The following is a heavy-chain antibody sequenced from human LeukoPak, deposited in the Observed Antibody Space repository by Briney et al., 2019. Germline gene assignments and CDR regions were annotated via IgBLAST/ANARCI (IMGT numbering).Heavy chain of an antibody. CDR3: TTYSGSYSFDY. V-gene: IGHV3-15*01. Sequence: GGSLRLSCAAPGFTFSNAWLTWVRQAPGKGLEWVGRIKSKTDGGTTDYAAPVQGRFTISRDDSKNTLYLQMNSLKTEDTAVYYCTTYSGSYSFDYWGQGTLVTVSS. D-gene: IGHD1-26*01. CDR2: IKSKTDGGTT. CDR1: GFTFSNAW. J-gene: IGHJ4*02.